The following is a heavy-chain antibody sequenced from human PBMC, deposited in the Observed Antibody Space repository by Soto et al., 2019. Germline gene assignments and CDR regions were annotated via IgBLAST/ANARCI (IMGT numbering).Heavy chain of an antibody. J-gene: IGHJ4*02. Sequence: QVQLVQSGAEVKKPGASEKVSCKTSGYTFTSYAVHWARQAPGQRLEWMGWINAGNGNTEYSQKFQGRVTFTRDTSASTAHMELSSLRSEDTAVYYCVAVDYGDYWGQGTLVTVSS. CDR2: INAGNGNT. CDR1: GYTFTSYA. D-gene: IGHD6-19*01. V-gene: IGHV1-3*01. CDR3: VAVDYGDY.